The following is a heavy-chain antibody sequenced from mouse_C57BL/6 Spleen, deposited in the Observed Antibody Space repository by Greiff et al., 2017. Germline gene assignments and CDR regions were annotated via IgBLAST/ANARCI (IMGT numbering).Heavy chain of an antibody. CDR3: ARGDSNYLYAMDY. Sequence: QVQLQQPGAELVMPGASVKLSCKASGYTFTSYWMHWVKQRPGQGLEWIGVIDPSDSYTNYNQKFKGKSTLTVDKSSSTAYMQLSSLTSEDSAVYYCARGDSNYLYAMDYWGQGTSVTVSS. V-gene: IGHV1-69*01. CDR1: GYTFTSYW. D-gene: IGHD2-5*01. CDR2: IDPSDSYT. J-gene: IGHJ4*01.